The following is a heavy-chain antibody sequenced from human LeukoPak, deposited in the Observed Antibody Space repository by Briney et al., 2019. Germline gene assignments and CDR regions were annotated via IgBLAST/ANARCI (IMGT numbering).Heavy chain of an antibody. CDR3: AKDRGNYEYSFDY. CDR1: GGPFSGYY. CDR2: INHSGST. Sequence: SETLSLTCAVYGGPFSGYYWSWIRQPPGKGLEWIGEINHSGSTNYNPSLKSRVTISVDTSKNQFSLKLSSVTAADTAVYYCAKDRGNYEYSFDYWGQGTLVTVSS. V-gene: IGHV4-34*01. J-gene: IGHJ4*02. D-gene: IGHD1-7*01.